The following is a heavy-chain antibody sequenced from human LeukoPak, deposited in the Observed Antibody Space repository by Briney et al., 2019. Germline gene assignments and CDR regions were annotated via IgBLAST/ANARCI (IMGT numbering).Heavy chain of an antibody. V-gene: IGHV3-33*06. D-gene: IGHD1-26*01. J-gene: IGHJ4*02. CDR2: IWYDGSNK. CDR3: AKDKRGAQYYFDY. Sequence: PGGSLRLSCAASGFTFSSYGMHWVRQAPGKGLEWVAVIWYDGSNKYYGDSVKGRFTISRDNSKNTLYLQMNSLRAEDTAVYYCAKDKRGAQYYFDYWGQGTLVTVSS. CDR1: GFTFSSYG.